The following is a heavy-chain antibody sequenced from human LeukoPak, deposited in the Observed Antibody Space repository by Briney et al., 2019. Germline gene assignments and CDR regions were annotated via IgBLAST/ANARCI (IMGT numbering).Heavy chain of an antibody. CDR1: GYTFTSYG. Sequence: ASVKVSCKASGYTFTSYGISWVRQAPGQGLEWMGWISAYNGNTNYAQKFQGRVTMTRDTSISTAYMELSRLRSDDTAVYYCARSEVRFLEWSNPDYWGQGTLVTVSS. D-gene: IGHD3-3*01. CDR3: ARSEVRFLEWSNPDY. CDR2: ISAYNGNT. V-gene: IGHV1-18*01. J-gene: IGHJ4*02.